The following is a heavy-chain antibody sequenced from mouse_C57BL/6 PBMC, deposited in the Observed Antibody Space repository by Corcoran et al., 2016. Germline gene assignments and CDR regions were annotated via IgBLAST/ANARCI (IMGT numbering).Heavy chain of an antibody. CDR2: IYPSDGST. J-gene: IGHJ1*03. D-gene: IGHD2-5*01. CDR1: GYTFTSYA. CDR3: ARKDRPHSNLSYWYFDV. V-gene: IGHV1-85*01. Sequence: QVHLQQSGPELVQPGASVTLSCKASGYTFTSYAINWVKQRPGQGLEWIGWIYPSDGSTKYNEKFKGKATLTVDTSSSTAYMELHSLTSEDSAVYFCARKDRPHSNLSYWYFDVWGTGTTVTVSS.